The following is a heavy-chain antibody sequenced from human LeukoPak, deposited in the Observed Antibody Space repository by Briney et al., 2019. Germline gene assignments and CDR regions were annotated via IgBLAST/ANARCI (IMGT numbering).Heavy chain of an antibody. CDR2: IYYSGST. Sequence: KPSETLSLTCTVSGGSISSSSYYWGWLRQPPGKGLEWIGSIYYSGSTYYNPSLKSRVTISVDTSKNQFSLKLSSVTAADTAVYYCARDGLGWILSGGDYWGQGTLVTVSS. CDR3: ARDGLGWILSGGDY. V-gene: IGHV4-39*07. D-gene: IGHD6-19*01. CDR1: GGSISSSSYY. J-gene: IGHJ4*02.